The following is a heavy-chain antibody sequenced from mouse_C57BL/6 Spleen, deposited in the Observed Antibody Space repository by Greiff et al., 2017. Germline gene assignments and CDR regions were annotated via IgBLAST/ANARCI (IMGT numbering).Heavy chain of an antibody. J-gene: IGHJ3*01. V-gene: IGHV1-69*01. CDR3: ARGGDGYSFAY. Sequence: VQLQQPGAELVIPGASVKLSCKASGYTFTSYWMHWVKQRPGQGLEWIGEIDPSDSYTNYNQKFKGKSTLTVDKSSSTAYMELRSLTSEDSAVYFCARGGDGYSFAYWGQGTLVTVSA. CDR1: GYTFTSYW. CDR2: IDPSDSYT. D-gene: IGHD2-3*01.